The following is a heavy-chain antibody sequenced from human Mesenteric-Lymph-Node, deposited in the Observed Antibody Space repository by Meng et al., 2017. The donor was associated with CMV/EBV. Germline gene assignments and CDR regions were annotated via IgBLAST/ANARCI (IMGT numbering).Heavy chain of an antibody. CDR2: IYQSERT. D-gene: IGHD3-10*01. V-gene: IGHV4-4*02. CDR3: TRDNSYGSGTSFDY. J-gene: IGHJ4*02. CDR1: GDSINTADW. Sequence: GDSINTADWWGWVRQPPGKGLEWIGEIYQSERTNYNPTLKSRVTMLVDKSNNQFSLTLSSVTAADTAVYYCTRDNSYGSGTSFDYWGQGTMVTVSS.